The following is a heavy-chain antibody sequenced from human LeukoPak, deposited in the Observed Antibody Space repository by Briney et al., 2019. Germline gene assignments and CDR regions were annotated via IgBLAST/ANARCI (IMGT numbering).Heavy chain of an antibody. CDR1: GFTFSSYS. CDR3: AGDLAAAGAYFDY. J-gene: IGHJ4*02. D-gene: IGHD6-13*01. V-gene: IGHV3-21*01. Sequence: AGGSLRLSCAASGFTFSSYSMNWVRQAPGKGLEWVSSISSSSSYIYYADSVKGRFTISRDNAKNSLYLQMNSLRAEDTAVYYCAGDLAAAGAYFDYWGQGTLVTVSS. CDR2: ISSSSSYI.